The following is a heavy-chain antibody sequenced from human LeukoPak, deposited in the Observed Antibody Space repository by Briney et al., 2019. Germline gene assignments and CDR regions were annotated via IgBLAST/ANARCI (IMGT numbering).Heavy chain of an antibody. CDR2: INGDGSST. Sequence: SGGSLRLSCVASGFSFSTYWMHWVRQAPGKGLEWVSRINGDGSSTSYADSVKGRFTISRDNAKSTVYLQMNSLRVEDTAVYYCIRDFGSVGATNAFDIWGQGTMVTVSS. V-gene: IGHV3-74*01. J-gene: IGHJ3*02. D-gene: IGHD1-26*01. CDR3: IRDFGSVGATNAFDI. CDR1: GFSFSTYW.